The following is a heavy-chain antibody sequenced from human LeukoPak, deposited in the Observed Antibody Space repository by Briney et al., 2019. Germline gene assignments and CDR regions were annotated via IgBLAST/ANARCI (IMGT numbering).Heavy chain of an antibody. CDR3: ARVSGYCSGGSCYGLPSHGMDV. V-gene: IGHV1-46*01. D-gene: IGHD2-15*01. Sequence: ASVKVSCKASGYTFTNYYIHWVRQAPGQGLEWKGIINPSGGSTSSAQKFQGRVTLTRDTSTSTVYMEMSSLRSEDTAVYYCARVSGYCSGGSCYGLPSHGMDVWGQGTTVTVSS. CDR2: INPSGGST. CDR1: GYTFTNYY. J-gene: IGHJ6*02.